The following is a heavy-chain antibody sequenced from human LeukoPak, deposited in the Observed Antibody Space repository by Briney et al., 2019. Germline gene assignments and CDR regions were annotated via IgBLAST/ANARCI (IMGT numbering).Heavy chain of an antibody. CDR1: GGSISSGDHY. Sequence: PSETLSLTCSISGGSISSGDHYWTWIRQPAGKELEWIGRIHTTGRTNYNPSLKSRVTISVDTSKNQFSLKLSSVTAADTAVYYCARGVSSSWYRGLQSHNSGDYWGQGTLVTVSS. J-gene: IGHJ4*02. CDR3: ARGVSSSWYRGLQSHNSGDY. CDR2: IHTTGRT. D-gene: IGHD6-13*01. V-gene: IGHV4-61*02.